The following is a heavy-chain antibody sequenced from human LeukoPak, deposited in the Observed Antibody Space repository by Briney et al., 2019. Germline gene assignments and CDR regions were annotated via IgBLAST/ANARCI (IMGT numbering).Heavy chain of an antibody. Sequence: PSETLSLTCTVSGASISAHYWSWIRQPPGKGLEYIGDVYYTGTTNYNPSLKSRVTMSVDTSKNQFSLKLSSVTAADTAVYYCARRYYDFWSGTKDWFDPWGQGTLVTVSS. CDR3: ARRYYDFWSGTKDWFDP. CDR2: VYYTGTT. V-gene: IGHV4-59*11. J-gene: IGHJ5*02. D-gene: IGHD3-3*01. CDR1: GASISAHY.